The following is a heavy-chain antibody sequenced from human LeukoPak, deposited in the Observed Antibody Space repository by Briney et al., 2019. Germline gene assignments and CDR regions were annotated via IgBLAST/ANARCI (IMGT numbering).Heavy chain of an antibody. CDR1: GGSISSGSYY. J-gene: IGHJ4*02. Sequence: SETLSLTCTVSGGSISSGSYYWSWIRQPAGKGLEWIGRIYTSGSTNYNPSLKSRVTISVDTSKNQFSLKLSSVTAADTAVYYCARDSHDSSGYYYDYWGQGTLVTVSS. D-gene: IGHD3-22*01. CDR3: ARDSHDSSGYYYDY. V-gene: IGHV4-61*02. CDR2: IYTSGST.